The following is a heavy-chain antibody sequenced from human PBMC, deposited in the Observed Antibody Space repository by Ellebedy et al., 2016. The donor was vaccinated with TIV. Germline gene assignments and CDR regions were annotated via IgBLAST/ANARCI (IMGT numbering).Heavy chain of an antibody. CDR3: AREMGSRGSDDALDF. Sequence: PGGSLRLSCAGSGFTFTDYYIDWVRQAQGKGLEWVGRIRNKAKSYTTEYAASVRGRFTISRDDSENSVYLQMNSLKSDDTAVYYCAREMGSRGSDDALDFWGRGTMVTVSS. J-gene: IGHJ3*01. CDR2: IRNKAKSYTT. CDR1: GFTFTDYY. V-gene: IGHV3-72*01. D-gene: IGHD2-15*01.